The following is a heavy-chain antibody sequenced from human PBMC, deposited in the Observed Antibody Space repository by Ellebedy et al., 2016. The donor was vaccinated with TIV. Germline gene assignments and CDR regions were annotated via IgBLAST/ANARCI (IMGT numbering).Heavy chain of an antibody. CDR1: GGSISSSDYH. V-gene: IGHV4-39*01. D-gene: IGHD3-10*01. J-gene: IGHJ5*02. CDR3: ARHGWFGEFFTNWFDP. Sequence: SETLSLTXTVSGGSISSSDYHWGWIRQPPGKGLEWIGRIFYSGGTYYNPSLKSRVTMSIDTSKNQFSLKLSSVTAADTAIYSCARHGWFGEFFTNWFDPWGQGTLVTVSS. CDR2: IFYSGGT.